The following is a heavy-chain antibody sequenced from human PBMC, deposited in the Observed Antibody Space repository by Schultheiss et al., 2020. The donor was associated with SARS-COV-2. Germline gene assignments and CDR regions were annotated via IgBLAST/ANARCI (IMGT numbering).Heavy chain of an antibody. CDR3: ARAWHDSSGYYYVSYFQH. CDR1: GFTFSSYG. J-gene: IGHJ1*01. Sequence: GGSLRLSCAASGFTFSSYGMHWVRQAPGKGLEWVAVIWYDGSNKYYADSVGRFTISRDNSKNTLYLQMNSLRAEDTAVYYCARAWHDSSGYYYVSYFQHWGQGTLVTVSS. V-gene: IGHV3-33*01. D-gene: IGHD3-22*01. CDR2: IWYDGSNK.